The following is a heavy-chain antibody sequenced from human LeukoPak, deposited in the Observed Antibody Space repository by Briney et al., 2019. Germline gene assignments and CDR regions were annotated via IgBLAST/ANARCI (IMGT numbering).Heavy chain of an antibody. Sequence: GGSLRLSCAASGFTFSSYGMHWVRQAPGKGLEWVAVISYDGSNKYYADSVKGRFTISRDNSKNTLYLQMNSLRTEDTAVYYCARDWQWLVKSGNIDYWGQGTLVTVSS. J-gene: IGHJ4*02. CDR2: ISYDGSNK. CDR3: ARDWQWLVKSGNIDY. V-gene: IGHV3-30*19. D-gene: IGHD6-19*01. CDR1: GFTFSSYG.